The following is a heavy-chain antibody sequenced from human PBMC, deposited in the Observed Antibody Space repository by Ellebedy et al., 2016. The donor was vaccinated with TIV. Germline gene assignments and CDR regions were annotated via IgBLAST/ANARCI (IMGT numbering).Heavy chain of an antibody. J-gene: IGHJ4*02. D-gene: IGHD2-15*01. V-gene: IGHV3-23*01. CDR1: GFTFSSYA. CDR2: ISGSDGST. CDR3: ARRGYCSGGSCASVPFDY. Sequence: PGGSLRLSCAASGFTFSSYAMSWVRQAPGKGLEWVSAISGSDGSTSYADSVKGRFTISRDNSKNTLYLQMNSLRAEDMAVYYCARRGYCSGGSCASVPFDYWGQGTLVTVSS.